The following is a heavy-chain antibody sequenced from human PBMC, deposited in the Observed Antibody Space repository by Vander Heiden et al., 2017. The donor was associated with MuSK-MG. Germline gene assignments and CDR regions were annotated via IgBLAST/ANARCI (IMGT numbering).Heavy chain of an antibody. J-gene: IGHJ6*03. Sequence: QMQLQESGPGLVKPSQTLSLTCTVSGGSLGSGRCYWGWIPQPAGEVLEWIGRIDTSGSTNYNPSIKRLVTMAVDTSKNQFSLKRISVTAADTAVYYCSREVMHINSSGGYYYYDMDVRGKGTPVTVSS. D-gene: IGHD6-6*01. CDR2: IDTSGST. CDR3: SREVMHINSSGGYYYYDMDV. CDR1: GGSLGSGRCY. V-gene: IGHV4-61*02.